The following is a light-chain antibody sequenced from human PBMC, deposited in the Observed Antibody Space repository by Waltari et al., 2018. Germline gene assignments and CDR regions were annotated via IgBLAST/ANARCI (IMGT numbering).Light chain of an antibody. J-gene: IGKJ5*01. V-gene: IGKV2-28*01. CDR2: LGS. CDR1: QSPLLSHGYYD. Sequence: IVMNLYPLSLAVGPGQPACISCRSSQSPLLSHGYYDLDWYRQKPGKSPQLLFYLGSRPASRVPGMFRDSGSGTDYTLEISGVGAKDVWVYYCRRALQMPDRFGQGTRREI. CDR3: RRALQMPDR.